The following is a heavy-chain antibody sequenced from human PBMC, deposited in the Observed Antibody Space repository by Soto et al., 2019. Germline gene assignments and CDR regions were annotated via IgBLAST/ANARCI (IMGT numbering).Heavy chain of an antibody. CDR2: IYYSGST. Sequence: PSETLSLTCTVSGGAISIYYWSLIRQPPGKGLEWIGYIYYSGSTNYNPSLKSRVTISVDTSKNQFSLKLSSVTAADTDVYYCEREWYPGDGMDVWGQGTTVTVSS. D-gene: IGHD2-15*01. J-gene: IGHJ6*02. V-gene: IGHV4-59*01. CDR3: EREWYPGDGMDV. CDR1: GGAISIYY.